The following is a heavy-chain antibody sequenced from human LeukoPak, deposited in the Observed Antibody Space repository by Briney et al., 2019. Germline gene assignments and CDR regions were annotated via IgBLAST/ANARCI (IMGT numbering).Heavy chain of an antibody. D-gene: IGHD2-2*02. CDR2: IYTSGST. V-gene: IGHV4-4*07. Sequence: SETLSLTCTVSGGSISSYYWSWIRQPAGKGLEWIGRIYTSGSTNYNPSLKSRVTMSVDTSKNQFSLKLSSVTAADTAVYYCARLQGCSSTSCYRPFDYWGQGTLVTVSS. CDR1: GGSISSYY. J-gene: IGHJ4*02. CDR3: ARLQGCSSTSCYRPFDY.